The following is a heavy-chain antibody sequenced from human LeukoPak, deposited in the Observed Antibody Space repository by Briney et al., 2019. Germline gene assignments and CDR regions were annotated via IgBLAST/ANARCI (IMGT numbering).Heavy chain of an antibody. D-gene: IGHD2-2*02. CDR3: ARDSGREYQLLYMGYYYYGMDV. J-gene: IGHJ6*02. Sequence: ASVKVSCKASGYTFTSYGISWVRQAPGQGLEWMGWISAYNGNTNYAQKLQGRVTMTTDTSTSTAYMELRSLRSDDTAVYYCARDSGREYQLLYMGYYYYGMDVWGQGTTVTVFS. CDR2: ISAYNGNT. V-gene: IGHV1-18*01. CDR1: GYTFTSYG.